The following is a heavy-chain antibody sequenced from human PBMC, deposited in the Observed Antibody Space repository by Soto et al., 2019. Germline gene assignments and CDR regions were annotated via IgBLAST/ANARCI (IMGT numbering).Heavy chain of an antibody. CDR1: GFTFSDHY. J-gene: IGHJ4*02. D-gene: IGHD6-6*01. CDR3: ARGGGSSPFDY. CDR2: ISHRSLTI. V-gene: IGHV3-11*01. Sequence: GGSLRLSCAASGFTFSDHYMAWFRQTPERGLEWLAYISHRSLTIYHARSVKDRFTISRDDATDSIYLQMNNLRVEDTAVYFCARGGGSSPFDYWGQGTVVTVLL.